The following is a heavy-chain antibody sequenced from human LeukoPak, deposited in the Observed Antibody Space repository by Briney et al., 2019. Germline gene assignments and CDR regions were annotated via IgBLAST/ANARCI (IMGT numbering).Heavy chain of an antibody. V-gene: IGHV1-2*02. CDR1: GYTFTGYY. CDR2: INPNSGGT. D-gene: IGHD1-7*01. Sequence: VASVKVSCKASGYTFTGYYMHWVRQAPGQGLEWMGWINPNSGGTNYAQKFQGRVTMTRDTSISTAYMELSRLRSDDTAVYYCARGLLAGTYHCDYWGQGTLVTVSS. J-gene: IGHJ4*02. CDR3: ARGLLAGTYHCDY.